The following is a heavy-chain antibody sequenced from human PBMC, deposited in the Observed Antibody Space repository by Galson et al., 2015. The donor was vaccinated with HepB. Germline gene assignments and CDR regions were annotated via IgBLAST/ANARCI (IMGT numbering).Heavy chain of an antibody. J-gene: IGHJ4*02. CDR2: INAGNGNT. D-gene: IGHD3-16*02. CDR1: GYTFTSYA. CDR3: ARCNDYVWGSYRYFDY. V-gene: IGHV1-3*01. Sequence: SVKVSCKASGYTFTSYAMHWVRQAPGQRPEWMGWINAGNGNTKYSQKFQGRVTITRDTSASTAYMELSSLRSEDTAVYYCARCNDYVWGSYRYFDYWGQGTLVTVSS.